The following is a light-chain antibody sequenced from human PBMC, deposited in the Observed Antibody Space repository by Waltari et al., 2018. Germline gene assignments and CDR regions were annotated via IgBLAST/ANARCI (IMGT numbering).Light chain of an antibody. Sequence: EIVLTQSPGTLSLSLGERATVSCRASQSVSRALVWYQQKPGQAPRLLIYGASTRATGIPDRFSGSGSGTDFSLTISRLEPDDFAVYYCQHYLRLPVTFGQGTTVKI. J-gene: IGKJ1*01. CDR2: GAS. V-gene: IGKV3-20*01. CDR1: QSVSRA. CDR3: QHYLRLPVT.